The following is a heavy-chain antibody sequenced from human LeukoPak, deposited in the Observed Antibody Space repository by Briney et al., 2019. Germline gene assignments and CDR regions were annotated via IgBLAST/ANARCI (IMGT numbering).Heavy chain of an antibody. CDR3: ARGGGLDV. CDR1: GFTFSDYW. D-gene: IGHD3-16*01. CDR2: IKQDGSER. J-gene: IGHJ6*02. Sequence: PGGSLRLSCVASGFTFSDYWMSWVRQAPGKGLEWVANIKQDGSERNYVDSVKGRFTISRDNAKNSLYLQMSNLRAEDTAVYFCARGGGLDVWGQGATVTVSS. V-gene: IGHV3-7*03.